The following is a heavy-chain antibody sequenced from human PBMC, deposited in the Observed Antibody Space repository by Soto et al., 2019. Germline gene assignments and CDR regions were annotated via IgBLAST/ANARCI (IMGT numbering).Heavy chain of an antibody. D-gene: IGHD2-15*01. CDR1: GFTFSSYA. CDR2: MSYDGSNK. V-gene: IGHV3-30-3*01. CDR3: ARFKGCSGGSCYPYFDY. J-gene: IGHJ4*02. Sequence: QVQLVESGGGVVQPGRSLRLSCAASGFTFSSYAMHWVRQAPGKGLEWVAVMSYDGSNKYYADSVKGRFTISRDNSQNTLYLQMNSLRAEDTAVYYCARFKGCSGGSCYPYFDYWGQGTLVTVSS.